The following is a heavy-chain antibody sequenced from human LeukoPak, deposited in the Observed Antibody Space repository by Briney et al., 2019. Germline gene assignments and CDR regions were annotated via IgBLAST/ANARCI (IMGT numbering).Heavy chain of an antibody. CDR3: ALGAPAHRPFDY. CDR2: INPSGGST. Sequence: ASVKVSCKASGYTFTSYYMHWVRQAPGQGLEWMGIINPSGGSTSYAQKFQGRVTMTRDTSTSTVYMELGSLRSEDTAVYYCALGAPAHRPFDYWGQGTLVTVSS. J-gene: IGHJ4*02. CDR1: GYTFTSYY. V-gene: IGHV1-46*03.